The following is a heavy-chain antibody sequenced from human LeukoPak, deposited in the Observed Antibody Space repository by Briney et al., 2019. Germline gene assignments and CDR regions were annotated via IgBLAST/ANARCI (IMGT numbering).Heavy chain of an antibody. J-gene: IGHJ3*02. CDR3: ARDRRDGYNYLPDAFDI. V-gene: IGHV4-59*01. Sequence: PSETLSLTCTVSGGSISSYYWSWIRQPPGKGLEWLGYIYYSGSTNYNPSLKSRVTISVDTSKNQFSLKLSSVTAADTAVYYCARDRRDGYNYLPDAFDIWGQGTMVTVSS. CDR1: GGSISSYY. D-gene: IGHD5-24*01. CDR2: IYYSGST.